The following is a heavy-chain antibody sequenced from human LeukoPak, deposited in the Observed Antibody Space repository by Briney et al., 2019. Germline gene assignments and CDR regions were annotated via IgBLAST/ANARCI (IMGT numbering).Heavy chain of an antibody. D-gene: IGHD3-16*02. CDR2: IHYSGST. Sequence: SETLSLTCTVSGGSFSSGDYFWSWVRQLPGKGLEWIGYIHYSGSTYYNPSLKSRLTISIDTSKNQFSLKLTSVPAADTAVYSCAREANEYVWGTFRYTLDQWGQGTLVTVSS. V-gene: IGHV4-31*03. J-gene: IGHJ5*02. CDR1: GGSFSSGDYF. CDR3: AREANEYVWGTFRYTLDQ.